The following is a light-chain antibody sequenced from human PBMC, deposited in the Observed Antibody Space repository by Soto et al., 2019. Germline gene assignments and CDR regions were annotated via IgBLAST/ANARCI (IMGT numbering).Light chain of an antibody. V-gene: IGKV3-11*01. CDR3: QQRSNWPT. CDR2: DAS. Sequence: EIAMTQSPGTVSVSPGEPVTLSCRASQSVSGYLDWFHQKPGQAPRLLISDASNRATGIPARFSGSGSGTDFTLTISSLEPEDFAVYYCQQRSNWPTFGQGTKVDIK. CDR1: QSVSGY. J-gene: IGKJ1*01.